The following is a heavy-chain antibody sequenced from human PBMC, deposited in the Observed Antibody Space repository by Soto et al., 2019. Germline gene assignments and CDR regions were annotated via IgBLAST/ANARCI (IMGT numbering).Heavy chain of an antibody. CDR3: ARAYGGFDNGLDV. CDR2: IYYSGST. D-gene: IGHD5-12*01. J-gene: IGHJ6*02. Sequence: SETLSLTCTVSGDSISSYYWTWIRQPPGKGLELIGYIYYSGSTRYNPSLKSRVTISVDMSKNQFSLKLSSVIAADTAVYYCARAYGGFDNGLDVWGQGTAVTVSS. CDR1: GDSISSYY. V-gene: IGHV4-59*01.